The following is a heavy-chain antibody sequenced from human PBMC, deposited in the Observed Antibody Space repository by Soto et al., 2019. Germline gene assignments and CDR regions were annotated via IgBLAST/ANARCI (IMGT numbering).Heavy chain of an antibody. CDR2: ISTTRTYI. Sequence: GWSLRLACASSGFTFIGDAMKWVRQAPGKGLEWVSSISTTRTYIYYADSVKGRFTISRDNANNSLHLQMNSLRAEDTAVYYCVRDYVLDVWGQGTTVTVSS. CDR3: VRDYVLDV. V-gene: IGHV3-21*01. CDR1: GFTFIGDA. D-gene: IGHD3-10*02. J-gene: IGHJ6*02.